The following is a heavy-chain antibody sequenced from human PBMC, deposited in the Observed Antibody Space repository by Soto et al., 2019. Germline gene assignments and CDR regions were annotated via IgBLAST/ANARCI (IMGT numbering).Heavy chain of an antibody. CDR2: IYYSGST. CDR1: GGSISSGDYY. J-gene: IGHJ4*02. CDR3: ARGGPVSITPFDY. D-gene: IGHD1-20*01. V-gene: IGHV4-30-4*01. Sequence: PSETLSLTCTVSGGSISSGDYYWSWIRQPPGKGLEWIGYIYYSGSTYYNPSLKSRVTISVDTSKNQFSLKLSSVTAADTAVYYCARGGPVSITPFDYWGQGTLVTVSS.